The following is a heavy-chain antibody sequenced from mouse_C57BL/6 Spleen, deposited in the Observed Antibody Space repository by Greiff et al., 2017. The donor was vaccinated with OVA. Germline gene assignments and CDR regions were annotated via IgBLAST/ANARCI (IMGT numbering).Heavy chain of an antibody. D-gene: IGHD1-1*01. CDR2: ISYSGST. Sequence: EVMLVESGPGLAKPSQTLSLTCSVSGYSITSDYWNWIRKFPGHNLEYIGYISYSGSTYYNPSLKSRISITRNTSKNQYYLQLNSVTTEDSAAYYCARSYGSSYFDYWGQGTTLTVSS. CDR3: ARSYGSSYFDY. CDR1: GYSITSDY. V-gene: IGHV3-8*01. J-gene: IGHJ2*01.